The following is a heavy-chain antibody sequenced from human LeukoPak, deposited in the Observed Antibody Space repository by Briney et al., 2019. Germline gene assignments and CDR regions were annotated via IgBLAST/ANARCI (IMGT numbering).Heavy chain of an antibody. CDR1: GGSFSGYY. CDR2: IYYSGST. Sequence: SETMSLTCAVYGGSFSGYYWSWIRQPPGKGLEWIGYIYYSGSTNYNPSLKSRVTISVDTSKNQFSLKLSSVTAADTAVYYCASMVRGVISGASHFDYWGQGTLVTVSS. D-gene: IGHD3-10*01. CDR3: ASMVRGVISGASHFDY. J-gene: IGHJ4*02. V-gene: IGHV4-59*01.